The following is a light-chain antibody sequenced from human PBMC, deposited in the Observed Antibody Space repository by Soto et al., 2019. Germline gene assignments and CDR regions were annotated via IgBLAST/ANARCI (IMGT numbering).Light chain of an antibody. Sequence: DIQMTQSPSSLSASVGDRVTVTCRAGQSISRYLNWYQQRPGKAPNLLIYSASSLQTGVTSRFSCSGSGTDFTLTITNLQPEDFATYYCQQSYNGPFNFGPGTKVAIK. CDR3: QQSYNGPFN. CDR1: QSISRY. J-gene: IGKJ3*01. CDR2: SAS. V-gene: IGKV1-39*01.